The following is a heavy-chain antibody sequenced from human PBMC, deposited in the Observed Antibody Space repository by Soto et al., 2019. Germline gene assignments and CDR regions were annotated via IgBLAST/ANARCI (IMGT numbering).Heavy chain of an antibody. J-gene: IGHJ1*01. Sequence: PGGSLRLCCAASGFPFSSYGMHWVRQAPGKGLDWVAVIWYDGSNKDYADSVKGRFTISRDNSKNTLFLQMNNLRVDDTAVYYCASSINWGQGTLVTVSS. CDR1: GFPFSSYG. V-gene: IGHV3-33*01. CDR2: IWYDGSNK. CDR3: ASSIN.